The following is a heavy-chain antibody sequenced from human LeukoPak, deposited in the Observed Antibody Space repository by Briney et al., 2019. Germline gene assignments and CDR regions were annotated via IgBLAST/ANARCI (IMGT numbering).Heavy chain of an antibody. V-gene: IGHV3-53*01. CDR2: IYSGGST. CDR3: ASQSRGHHMDV. CDR1: GFTVSSNY. J-gene: IGHJ6*03. Sequence: PGGTLRLSCAASGFTVSSNYMSWVRQAPGKGLEWVSVIYSGGSTYYADSVKGRFTISRDNSKNTLYLQMNSLRAEDTAVYYCASQSRGHHMDVWGKGTTVTISS.